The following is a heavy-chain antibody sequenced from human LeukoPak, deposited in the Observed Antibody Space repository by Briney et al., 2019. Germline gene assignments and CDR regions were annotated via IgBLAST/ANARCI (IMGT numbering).Heavy chain of an antibody. Sequence: GGSLRLSCAASGFTLSSYDMHWVRQGTGKGLEWVSAIGTAGDTYYPGSVKGRFTISRENAKNSLYLQMNSLRAGDTAVYYCARDLLGAAAAWGQGTLVTVSS. J-gene: IGHJ5*02. CDR1: GFTLSSYD. V-gene: IGHV3-13*01. CDR2: IGTAGDT. D-gene: IGHD6-13*01. CDR3: ARDLLGAAAA.